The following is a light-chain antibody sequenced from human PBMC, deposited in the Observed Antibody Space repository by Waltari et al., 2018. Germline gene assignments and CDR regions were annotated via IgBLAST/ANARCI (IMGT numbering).Light chain of an antibody. CDR2: LGS. Sequence: DIVMTQSPLSMPVTPGEPASISCRTSQSLLHSNGYTVLDWYLQKPGQSPQLLIYLGSNRASGVPDRFSGSGSGTDFSLKISRVEAEDVGVYYCMQVLQPPFTFGPGTKVEIK. J-gene: IGKJ3*01. CDR1: QSLLHSNGYTV. V-gene: IGKV2-28*01. CDR3: MQVLQPPFT.